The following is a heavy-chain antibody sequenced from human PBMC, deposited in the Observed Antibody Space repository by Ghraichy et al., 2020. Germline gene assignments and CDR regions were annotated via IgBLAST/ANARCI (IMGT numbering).Heavy chain of an antibody. J-gene: IGHJ4*02. V-gene: IGHV3-23*01. CDR1: GFTFSRYS. CDR2: INDNGGST. CDR3: AKEGAIAAVIGFDS. D-gene: IGHD6-6*01. Sequence: GSLRLSCAASGFTFSRYSMNWVRQAPGKGLEWVSNINDNGGSTFYADSVEGRFTISRDNFKNTLYLQMNSLRVEDTALYYCAKEGAIAAVIGFDSWGQGTRVTVSS.